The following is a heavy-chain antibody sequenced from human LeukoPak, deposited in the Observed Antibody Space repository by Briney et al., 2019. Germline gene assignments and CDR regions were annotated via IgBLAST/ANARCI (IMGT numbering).Heavy chain of an antibody. CDR1: GFTFSSYG. D-gene: IGHD3-22*01. CDR3: ARARHDYYDSSGYLGYAFDI. J-gene: IGHJ3*02. Sequence: PGGSLRLSCAASGFTFSSYGMHWVRQAPGKGLEWVAVISYDGSNKYYADSVKGRFTISRDNSKNTLYLQMNSLRAGDTAVYYCARARHDYYDSSGYLGYAFDIWGQGTMVTVSS. CDR2: ISYDGSNK. V-gene: IGHV3-30*03.